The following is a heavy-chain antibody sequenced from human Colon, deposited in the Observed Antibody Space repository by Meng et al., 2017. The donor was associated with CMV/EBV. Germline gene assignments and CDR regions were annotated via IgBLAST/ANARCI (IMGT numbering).Heavy chain of an antibody. D-gene: IGHD1-14*01. J-gene: IGHJ4*01. Sequence: GSLRLSCNVSGASIRNYYWSWIRQPPGKGLEWIGYILDSGPTTYNPFLKSRVTISVDTSKNQFSLNLSSVTAADTAMYYCARGPGSRRYLDSRGQEPWSPSPQ. CDR2: ILDSGPT. V-gene: IGHV4-59*01. CDR3: ARGPGSRRYLDS. CDR1: GASIRNYY.